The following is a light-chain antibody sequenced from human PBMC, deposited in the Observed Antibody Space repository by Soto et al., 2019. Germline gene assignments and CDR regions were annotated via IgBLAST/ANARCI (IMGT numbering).Light chain of an antibody. V-gene: IGLV2-23*02. J-gene: IGLJ1*01. CDR3: CSYVVSYL. Sequence: QSVLTQPASVSGSPGQSITISCTGTSSDVGIYNLVSWYQQHPGKAPKLIIYEVSKRPSGVSIRFSGSKSGNMASLTISGLQAEDEADYYCCSYVVSYLFGTGTKLTVL. CDR2: EVS. CDR1: SSDVGIYNL.